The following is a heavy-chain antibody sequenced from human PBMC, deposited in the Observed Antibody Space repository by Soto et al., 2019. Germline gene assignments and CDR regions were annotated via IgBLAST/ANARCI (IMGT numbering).Heavy chain of an antibody. CDR1: GGSISSSSYY. Sequence: SETLSLTCTVSGGSISSSSYYWGWIRQPPGKGLEWIGSIYYSGSTYYNPSLKSRVTISVDTSKNQFSLKLSSVTAADTAVYYRARHPRPYYYGSRPNYGMDVWGQGTTVTVSS. CDR2: IYYSGST. V-gene: IGHV4-39*01. CDR3: ARHPRPYYYGSRPNYGMDV. J-gene: IGHJ6*02. D-gene: IGHD3-10*01.